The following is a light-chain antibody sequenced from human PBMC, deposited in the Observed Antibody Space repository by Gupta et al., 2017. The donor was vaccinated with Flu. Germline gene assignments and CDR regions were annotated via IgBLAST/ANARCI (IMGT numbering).Light chain of an antibody. J-gene: IGKJ3*01. Sequence: EIVLTQSPATLSLSPGERATLSCRASQGVSSYLAWYQQKPGQATRLIIYEASNRATGITARFSGSGSVTDFTRPSSSLEPDDCAGYYGQTQFTFGHGTKVDIK. CDR1: QGVSSY. CDR2: EAS. CDR3: QTQFT. V-gene: IGKV3-11*01.